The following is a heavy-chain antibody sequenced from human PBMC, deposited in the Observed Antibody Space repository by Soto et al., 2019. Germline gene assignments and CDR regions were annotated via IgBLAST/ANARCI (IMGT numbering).Heavy chain of an antibody. CDR3: ARPHGGSSGWDNWFDP. V-gene: IGHV4-59*01. CDR1: GGSISTYY. Sequence: SETLSLTCTVSGGSISTYYWSWIRQPPGKGLEWIGYIYYDGSTSYNPSLRSRVTISVDTSKNQFSLILSSVTAADTAVYYCARPHGGSSGWDNWFDPWGQGTLVTVSS. CDR2: IYYDGST. J-gene: IGHJ5*02. D-gene: IGHD6-25*01.